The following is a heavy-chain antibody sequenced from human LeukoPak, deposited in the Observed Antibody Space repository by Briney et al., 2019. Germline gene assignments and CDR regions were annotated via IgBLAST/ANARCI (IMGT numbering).Heavy chain of an antibody. CDR2: ISYDGSNK. Sequence: GGSLRLSCAASGFTLSSYVIHWVRQAPGKGLEWVAVISYDGSNKYYADSVKGRFTISRDNSKNTLWLQMNSLRVEDTAVYFCARGSGWPQNWFGPWGQGTLVTVSS. J-gene: IGHJ5*02. D-gene: IGHD6-19*01. CDR3: ARGSGWPQNWFGP. CDR1: GFTLSSYV. V-gene: IGHV3-30*04.